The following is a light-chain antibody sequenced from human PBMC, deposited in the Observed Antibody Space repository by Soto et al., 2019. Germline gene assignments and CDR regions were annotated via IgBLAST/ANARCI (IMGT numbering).Light chain of an antibody. CDR2: DAS. V-gene: IGKV3-11*01. CDR1: QSVTHC. Sequence: EVVLTQSPATLSLSPGERATLSCRASQSVTHCLAWDQHKPGQAPRLLISDASNRATGIPARFSGSGSGTDFTLTINSLEPENFAVYYCHQRSDWLTFGGGTNVEIK. J-gene: IGKJ4*01. CDR3: HQRSDWLT.